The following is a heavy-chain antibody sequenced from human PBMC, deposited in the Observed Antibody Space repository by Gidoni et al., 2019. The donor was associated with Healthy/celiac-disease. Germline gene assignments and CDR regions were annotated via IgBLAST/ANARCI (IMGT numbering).Heavy chain of an antibody. V-gene: IGHV3-30*18. D-gene: IGHD1-26*01. J-gene: IGHJ4*02. Sequence: QVQLVESGGGVVQPGRSLRPSCAASGFTFSSYGMHWVRQAPGKGLEWVAVISYDGSNKYYADSVKGRFTISRDNSKNTLYLQMNSLRAEDTAVYYCAKGRVGAVTDLYYWGQGTLVTVSS. CDR1: GFTFSSYG. CDR3: AKGRVGAVTDLYY. CDR2: ISYDGSNK.